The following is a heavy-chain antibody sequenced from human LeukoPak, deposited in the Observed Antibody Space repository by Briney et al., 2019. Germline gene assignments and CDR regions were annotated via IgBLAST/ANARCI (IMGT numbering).Heavy chain of an antibody. CDR1: GFTVSSNY. D-gene: IGHD3-10*01. V-gene: IGHV3-66*01. CDR3: ARDDLWFGELGFDY. CDR2: IYSGGST. J-gene: IGHJ4*02. Sequence: GGSLRLSCAASGFTVSSNYMSWVRQAPGKGLEWVSVIYSGGSTYYADSVKGRFTISRDNSKNTLYLQMNSLRAEDTAVYYCARDDLWFGELGFDYWGQGTLVTVSS.